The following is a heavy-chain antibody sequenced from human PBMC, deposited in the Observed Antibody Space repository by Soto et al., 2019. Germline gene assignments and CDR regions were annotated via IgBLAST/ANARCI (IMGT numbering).Heavy chain of an antibody. CDR2: IWYDGSNK. CDR3: AREGGYCSGGSCYSYYFDY. V-gene: IGHV3-33*01. J-gene: IGHJ4*02. CDR1: GFTFSSYG. D-gene: IGHD2-15*01. Sequence: ESGGGVVQPGRSLRLSCAASGFTFSSYGMHWVRQAPGKGLEWVAVIWYDGSNKYYADSVKGRFTISRDNSKNTLYLQMNSLRAEDTAVYYCAREGGYCSGGSCYSYYFDYWGQGTLVTVSS.